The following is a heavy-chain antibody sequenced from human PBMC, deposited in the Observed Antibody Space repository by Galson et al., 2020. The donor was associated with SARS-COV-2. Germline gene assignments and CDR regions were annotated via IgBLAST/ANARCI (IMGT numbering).Heavy chain of an antibody. D-gene: IGHD3-10*01. J-gene: IGHJ6*03. Sequence: GESLKISCAASGFTFSSYDMHWVRQATGKGLEWVSAIGTAGDTYYPGSVKGRFTISRENAKNSLYLQMNSLRAGDTAVYYCARGDMVLGGYYYYYYRDVWGKGTTVTVSS. CDR3: ARGDMVLGGYYYYYYRDV. V-gene: IGHV3-13*01. CDR1: GFTFSSYD. CDR2: IGTAGDT.